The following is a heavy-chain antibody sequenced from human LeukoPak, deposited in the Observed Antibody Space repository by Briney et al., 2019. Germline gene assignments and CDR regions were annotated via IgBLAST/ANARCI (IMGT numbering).Heavy chain of an antibody. J-gene: IGHJ4*02. Sequence: PGGSLRLACAASGFSCDNYAMTWVRQAPGKGLDWVASINQDGSAEYYVDSVRGRFTISRDNAKNSLYLQVNSLRVDDTAVYYCVRLFGGVTTFDYWGQGTLVTVSS. V-gene: IGHV3-7*01. CDR2: INQDGSAE. CDR1: GFSCDNYA. D-gene: IGHD4-17*01. CDR3: VRLFGGVTTFDY.